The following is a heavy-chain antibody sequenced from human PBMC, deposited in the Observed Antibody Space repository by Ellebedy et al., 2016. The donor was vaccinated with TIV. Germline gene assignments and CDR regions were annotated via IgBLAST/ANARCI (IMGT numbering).Heavy chain of an antibody. CDR3: AREQYGDYLRPFDL. J-gene: IGHJ2*01. D-gene: IGHD4-17*01. Sequence: ASVKVSXKASRYTFTSYAMHWVRQAPGQRLEWMGWINAGNGNTKYSQKFQGRVTMTRDTSTSTVYMELSSLRSEDTAVYYCAREQYGDYLRPFDLWGRGTLVTVSS. V-gene: IGHV1-3*01. CDR1: RYTFTSYA. CDR2: INAGNGNT.